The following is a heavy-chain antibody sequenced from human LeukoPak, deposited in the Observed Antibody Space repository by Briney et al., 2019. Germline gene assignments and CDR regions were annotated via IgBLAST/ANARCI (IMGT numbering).Heavy chain of an antibody. V-gene: IGHV4-38-2*02. Sequence: SETLSLTCTVSGYSISSGYYWGWIRQPPGKGLEWIGSIYHSGSTYYNPSLKSRVTISVDTSKNQFSLKLSSVTAADTAVYYCARGSGYLGVDSWGQGILVTVSS. D-gene: IGHD3-22*01. CDR3: ARGSGYLGVDS. CDR2: IYHSGST. CDR1: GYSISSGYY. J-gene: IGHJ4*02.